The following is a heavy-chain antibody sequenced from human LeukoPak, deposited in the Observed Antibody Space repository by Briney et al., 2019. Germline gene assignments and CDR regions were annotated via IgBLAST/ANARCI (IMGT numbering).Heavy chain of an antibody. V-gene: IGHV4-39*01. CDR2: IYYSGST. CDR3: ARRGYNYGLDF. CDR1: GGSIGSSSYY. Sequence: KASETLSLTCTVSGGSIGSSSYYWGWIRQPPGKGLEWIGSIYYSGSTYYNPSLKSRVTISVDTSNNQFSLKLSSVTAADTAAYYCARRGYNYGLDFWGQGTLVAVSS. J-gene: IGHJ4*02. D-gene: IGHD5-18*01.